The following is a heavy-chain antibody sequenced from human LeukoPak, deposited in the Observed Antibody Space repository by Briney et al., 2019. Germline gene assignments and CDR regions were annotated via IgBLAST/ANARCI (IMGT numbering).Heavy chain of an antibody. CDR3: ARRDGYQFRYFDY. CDR2: IYYSGST. CDR1: GGFISSRTYY. Sequence: PSETLSLTCTVSGGFISSRTYYWNWIRQPAGKGLEWIGSIYYSGSTYYNPSLKSRVTISVDTSKNQFSLKLSSVTAADTAVYYCARRDGYQFRYFDYWGQGTLVTVSS. V-gene: IGHV4-39*01. D-gene: IGHD5-24*01. J-gene: IGHJ4*02.